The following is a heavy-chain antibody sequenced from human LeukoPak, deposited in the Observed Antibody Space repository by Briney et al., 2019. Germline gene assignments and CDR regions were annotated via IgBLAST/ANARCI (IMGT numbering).Heavy chain of an antibody. CDR2: INHSGST. Sequence: SETLSLTCAVYGGSFSGYYWSWIRQPPGKGLEWIGEINHSGSTNYNPSLKSRVTISVDTSKNQFSLKLSSVTAADTAVYYCARGLRWLQRYYFDYWGQGTLVTVSS. CDR1: GGSFSGYY. V-gene: IGHV4-34*01. D-gene: IGHD5-24*01. CDR3: ARGLRWLQRYYFDY. J-gene: IGHJ4*02.